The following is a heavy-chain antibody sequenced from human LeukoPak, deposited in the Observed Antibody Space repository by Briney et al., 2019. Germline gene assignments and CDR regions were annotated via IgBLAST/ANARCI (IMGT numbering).Heavy chain of an antibody. Sequence: SAKVSCKASGFTFTSSAMQWVRQARGQRLEWIGWIVVGSGNTNYAQKFQEGVTITRDMSTSTAYMELSSLRSEDTAVYYCAATFLDYYDSSGYFPSLDYWGQGTLVTVSS. V-gene: IGHV1-58*02. J-gene: IGHJ4*02. CDR1: GFTFTSSA. D-gene: IGHD3-22*01. CDR3: AATFLDYYDSSGYFPSLDY. CDR2: IVVGSGNT.